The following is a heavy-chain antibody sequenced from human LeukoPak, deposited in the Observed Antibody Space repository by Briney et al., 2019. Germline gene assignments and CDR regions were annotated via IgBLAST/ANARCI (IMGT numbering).Heavy chain of an antibody. J-gene: IGHJ4*02. D-gene: IGHD1-26*01. CDR2: ISAYNGDT. V-gene: IGHV1-18*01. CDR3: ARDLVGTTSFDD. CDR1: GYTFTSYG. Sequence: ASVKVSCKASGYTFTSYGISWVRQAPGQGLEWMGWISAYNGDTNYAQKLQGRVTMTTDTSTSTAYMELRSLRSDDTAVYYCARDLVGTTSFDDWGQGTLVTVSS.